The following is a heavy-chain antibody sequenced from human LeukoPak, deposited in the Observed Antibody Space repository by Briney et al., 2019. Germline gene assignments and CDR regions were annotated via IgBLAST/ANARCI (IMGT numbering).Heavy chain of an antibody. Sequence: ASVKVSCKASGYTLTSYYLHWVRQAPGQGLEWMAIINPSGGSTSHAQKFQGRVTMTRDTSASTVYMELSSLRAEDTAVYYCARQYSYGSRAFDYWGQGTLVTVSS. J-gene: IGHJ4*02. CDR2: INPSGGST. CDR3: ARQYSYGSRAFDY. V-gene: IGHV1-46*01. D-gene: IGHD5-18*01. CDR1: GYTLTSYY.